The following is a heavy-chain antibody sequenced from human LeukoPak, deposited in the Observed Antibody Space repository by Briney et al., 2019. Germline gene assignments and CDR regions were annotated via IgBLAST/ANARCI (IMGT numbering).Heavy chain of an antibody. Sequence: PSETLSLTCTVSGGSISSGGYYWSWIRQHPGKGLEWIGYIYCSGSTYYNPSLKSRVTISVDTSKNQISLKLSSVTAADTAVFYCARGGDTAMDSPHDAFDVWGQGTMVTVSS. V-gene: IGHV4-31*03. J-gene: IGHJ3*01. CDR3: ARGGDTAMDSPHDAFDV. D-gene: IGHD5-18*01. CDR2: IYCSGST. CDR1: GGSISSGGYY.